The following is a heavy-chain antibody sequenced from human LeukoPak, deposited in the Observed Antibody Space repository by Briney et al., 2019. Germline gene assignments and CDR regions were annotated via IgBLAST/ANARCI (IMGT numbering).Heavy chain of an antibody. CDR1: GFTFSSYA. CDR2: ISYDGSNK. V-gene: IGHV3-30-3*01. D-gene: IGHD6-19*01. J-gene: IGHJ4*02. CDR3: TRRGQWLAFDY. Sequence: HLGRSLRLSCAASGFTFSSYAMHWVRQAPGKGLEWVAVISYDGSNKYYADSVKGRFTISRDNSKNTLYLQMNSLKTEDTAVYYCTRRGQWLAFDYWGQGTLVSVSS.